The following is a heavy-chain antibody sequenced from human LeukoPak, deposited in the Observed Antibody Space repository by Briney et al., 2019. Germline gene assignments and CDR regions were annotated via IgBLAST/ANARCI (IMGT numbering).Heavy chain of an antibody. D-gene: IGHD3-3*01. V-gene: IGHV4-59*01. CDR3: ARDSHNDFWSGYNWFDP. CDR1: DGSISNYY. J-gene: IGHJ5*02. Sequence: SETLSLTCTVSDGSISNYYWNWIRQPPGKGLEWIGYIYHSGTTEYNPSLKSRVTISRGTSKNQFSLKLSSVTAADTAVYYCARDSHNDFWSGYNWFDPWGQGILVIVSS. CDR2: IYHSGTT.